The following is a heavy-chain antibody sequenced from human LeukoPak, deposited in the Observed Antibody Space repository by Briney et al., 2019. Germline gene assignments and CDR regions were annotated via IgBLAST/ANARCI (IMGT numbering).Heavy chain of an antibody. D-gene: IGHD6-13*01. Sequence: GGALRLSCAASGVTFSSYEMNGVRQAPGKGLEWVSYISSGGSTTYYADSVKGRFTISRDNAKNSLYLQMNSLRAEDTAVYYCARDPTAGSKWGQGTLVTVSS. CDR1: GVTFSSYE. CDR3: ARDPTAGSK. CDR2: ISSGGSTT. J-gene: IGHJ4*02. V-gene: IGHV3-48*03.